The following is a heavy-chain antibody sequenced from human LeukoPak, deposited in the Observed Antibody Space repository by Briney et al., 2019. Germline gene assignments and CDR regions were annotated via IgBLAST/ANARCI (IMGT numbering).Heavy chain of an antibody. Sequence: SETLSLTCTVSGGSISSGGYYWSGIRQHPGKGMECMGYIYYSGSTYYNPSLKSRVTMSVDTSKNQFSLKLSSVTAADTAVYYCARSGRDGYLSTRPVDYWGQGTLVTVSS. J-gene: IGHJ4*02. CDR1: GGSISSGGYY. V-gene: IGHV4-31*03. CDR2: IYYSGST. D-gene: IGHD5-24*01. CDR3: ARSGRDGYLSTRPVDY.